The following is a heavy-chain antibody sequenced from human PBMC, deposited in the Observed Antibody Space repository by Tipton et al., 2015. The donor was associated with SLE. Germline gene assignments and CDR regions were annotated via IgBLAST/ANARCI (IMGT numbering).Heavy chain of an antibody. CDR3: ARDVAVAGTPFDY. CDR2: INHSGST. V-gene: IGHV4-34*01. Sequence: TLSLTCAVYGGSFSAYYWSWIRQPPGKGLEWIGEINHSGSTNYNPSLKSRVIISVDTSKKQFSLKLSSVTVADTAVYYCARDVAVAGTPFDYWGQGTLVTVSS. D-gene: IGHD6-19*01. CDR1: GGSFSAYY. J-gene: IGHJ4*02.